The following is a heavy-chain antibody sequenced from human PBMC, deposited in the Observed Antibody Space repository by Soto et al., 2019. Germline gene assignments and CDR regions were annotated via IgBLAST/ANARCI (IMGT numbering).Heavy chain of an antibody. CDR3: ARQGLYYYDSSGYYVGY. CDR2: IYPGDSDT. Sequence: GVSLKISCKGSGYSFTSYWIGWVRQMPGKGLEWMGIIYPGDSDTRYSPSFQGQVTISADKSISTAYLQWSSLKASYTAMYYCARQGLYYYDSSGYYVGYWVQGTLVTVSA. D-gene: IGHD3-22*01. CDR1: GYSFTSYW. J-gene: IGHJ4*02. V-gene: IGHV5-51*01.